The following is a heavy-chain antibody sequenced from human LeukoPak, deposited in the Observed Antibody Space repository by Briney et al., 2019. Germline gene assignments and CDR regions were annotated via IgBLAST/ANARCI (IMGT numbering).Heavy chain of an antibody. J-gene: IGHJ4*02. D-gene: IGHD5-24*01. V-gene: IGHV3-7*01. CDR1: GFTFSDKW. Sequence: GGSLRLSCVASGFTFSDKWMSWVRQAPGKGPEWVASIKKDGSQKYYVDSVKGRFTISRDNSKNTLYLQMNSLRAEDTAVYYCARDLAPGGYNYPDYWGQGTLVTVSS. CDR3: ARDLAPGGYNYPDY. CDR2: IKKDGSQK.